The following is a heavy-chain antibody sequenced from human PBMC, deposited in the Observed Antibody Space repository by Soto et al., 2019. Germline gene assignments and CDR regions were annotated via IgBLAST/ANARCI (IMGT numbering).Heavy chain of an antibody. CDR2: ISYDGSNK. D-gene: IGHD3-10*01. V-gene: IGHV3-30-3*01. CDR3: ARTYGSGPVYYYGMDV. Sequence: PGGSLRLSCAASGFTFSSYAMHWVRQAPGKGLEWVAVISYDGSNKYYADSVKGRFTISRDNSKNTLYLQMNSLRAEDTAVYYCARTYGSGPVYYYGMDVRGQGTTVTVSS. CDR1: GFTFSSYA. J-gene: IGHJ6*02.